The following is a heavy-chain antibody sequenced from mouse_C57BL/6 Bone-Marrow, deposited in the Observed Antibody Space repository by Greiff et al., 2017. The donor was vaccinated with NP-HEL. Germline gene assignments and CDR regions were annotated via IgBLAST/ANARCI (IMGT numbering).Heavy chain of an antibody. CDR2: IDPNSGGT. Sequence: QVQLQQPGAELVKPGASVKLSCKASGSTFTSYWMHWVKQRPGRGLEWIGRIDPNSGGTKYNEKFKSKATLTVDKPSSTAYMQLSSLTSEDSAVYYCARASPTITTVDWYFDVWGTGATVTVSS. CDR1: GSTFTSYW. CDR3: ARASPTITTVDWYFDV. D-gene: IGHD1-1*01. V-gene: IGHV1-72*01. J-gene: IGHJ1*03.